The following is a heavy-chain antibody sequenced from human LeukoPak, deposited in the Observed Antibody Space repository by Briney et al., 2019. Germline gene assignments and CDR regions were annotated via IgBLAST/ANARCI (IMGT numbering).Heavy chain of an antibody. D-gene: IGHD1-1*01. CDR1: GGSFSGYY. CDR2: INHSGST. V-gene: IGHV4-34*01. J-gene: IGHJ6*03. CDR3: ARLYQQSKWKYYYYYMDV. Sequence: SETLSLTCAVYGGSFSGYYWSWIRQPPGKGLEWIGEINHSGSTNYNPSLKSRVTILVDTSTKQFSLRLSSVTAADTAVYYCARLYQQSKWKYYYYYMDVWGKGTAVTVSS.